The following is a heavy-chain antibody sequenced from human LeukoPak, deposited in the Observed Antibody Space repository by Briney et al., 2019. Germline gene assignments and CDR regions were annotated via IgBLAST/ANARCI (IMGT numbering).Heavy chain of an antibody. CDR2: IIPIFGTA. CDR3: ASGAGATVVDY. V-gene: IGHV1-69*13. CDR1: GGNFSSFA. J-gene: IGHJ4*02. D-gene: IGHD1-26*01. Sequence: SVKVSCKASGGNFSSFAISWVRQAPGQGLEWMGGIIPIFGTANYEQKFPGRVTITADESTSTAYMELSSLRSEDTAVYYCASGAGATVVDYWGQGTLVTVSS.